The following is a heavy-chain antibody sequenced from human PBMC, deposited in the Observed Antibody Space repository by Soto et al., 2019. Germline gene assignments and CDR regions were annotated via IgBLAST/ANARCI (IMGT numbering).Heavy chain of an antibody. CDR2: ISGSGAST. Sequence: EVQLLESGGGLVQPGGSLRLSCAASGFTFSSYAMSWVRQAPGKGLEWVSAISGSGASTYYADSVKGRFTISRDNPKNTIYRQMNSLRAEDTAVYYCAHFGWFIDYWGQGTLVTVSS. CDR1: GFTFSSYA. CDR3: AHFGWFIDY. D-gene: IGHD3-9*01. J-gene: IGHJ4*02. V-gene: IGHV3-23*01.